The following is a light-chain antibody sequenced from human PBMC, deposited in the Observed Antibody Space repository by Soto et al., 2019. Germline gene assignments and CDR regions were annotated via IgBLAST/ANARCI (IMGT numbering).Light chain of an antibody. CDR1: QSVGSY. CDR3: QPRGKWLPMN. V-gene: IGKV3-11*01. J-gene: IGKJ5*01. Sequence: EIVLTQSPATLSLSPGEKATLSCRASQSVGSYLAWWQQNPGQAPRLLIYDASNRAAGIPARFSGSGSETDFTLRISSLEPEDFAVYYCQPRGKWLPMNVAQGTRLEIK. CDR2: DAS.